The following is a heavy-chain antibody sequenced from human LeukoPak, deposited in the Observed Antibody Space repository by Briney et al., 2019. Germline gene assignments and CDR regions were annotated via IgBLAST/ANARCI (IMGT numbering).Heavy chain of an antibody. Sequence: EASVKVSCKASGGTFSSYAISWVRQAPGQGLEWMGGIIPIFGTANYAQKFQGRVTITADESTSTAYMELSSLRSDDTAVYYCARAPGNHIGYYYYYYMDVWGKGTTVTVSS. V-gene: IGHV1-69*13. CDR1: GGTFSSYA. CDR3: ARAPGNHIGYYYYYYMDV. D-gene: IGHD2-21*01. J-gene: IGHJ6*03. CDR2: IIPIFGTA.